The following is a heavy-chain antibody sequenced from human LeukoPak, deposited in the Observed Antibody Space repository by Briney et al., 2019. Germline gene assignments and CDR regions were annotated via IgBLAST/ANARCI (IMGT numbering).Heavy chain of an antibody. V-gene: IGHV4-59*01. J-gene: IGHJ4*02. D-gene: IGHD5-24*01. CDR1: GGSISSYY. CDR2: IYYSGST. Sequence: SETLSLTCTVSGGSISSYYWSWIRQPPGKGLEWIGYIYYSGSTNYNPSLKSRVTISVDTSKNQFSLKLSSVTAADTAVYYCARKNYNFGLDYWGQGTLVTFSS. CDR3: ARKNYNFGLDY.